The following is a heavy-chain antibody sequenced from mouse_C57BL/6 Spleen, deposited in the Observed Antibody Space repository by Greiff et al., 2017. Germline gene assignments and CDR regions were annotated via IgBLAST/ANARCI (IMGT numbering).Heavy chain of an antibody. CDR2: IYPGSGST. D-gene: IGHD1-1*01. CDR1: GYTFTSYW. CDR3: AIYYYGSSYGYYAMDY. J-gene: IGHJ4*01. V-gene: IGHV1-55*01. Sequence: QVQLQQSGAELVKPGASVKMSCKASGYTFTSYWITWVKQRPGQGLEWIGDIYPGSGSTNYNEKFKSKATLTVDTSSSTAYMQLSSLTSEDSAVYYCAIYYYGSSYGYYAMDYWGQGTSVTVSS.